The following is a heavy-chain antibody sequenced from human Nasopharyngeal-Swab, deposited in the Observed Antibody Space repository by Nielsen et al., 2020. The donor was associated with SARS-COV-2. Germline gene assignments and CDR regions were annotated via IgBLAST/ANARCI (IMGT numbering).Heavy chain of an antibody. J-gene: IGHJ3*02. CDR2: IKSKTDGGTT. D-gene: IGHD3-3*01. V-gene: IGHV3-15*01. CDR3: TTDFFFESPIRAFDI. Sequence: GESLKISCAASGFTFSSYNMNWVRQAPGKGLEWVGRIKSKTDGGTTDYAAPVKGRFTISRDDSKNTLYLQMNSLKTEDTAVYYCTTDFFFESPIRAFDIWGQGTMVTVSS. CDR1: GFTFSSYN.